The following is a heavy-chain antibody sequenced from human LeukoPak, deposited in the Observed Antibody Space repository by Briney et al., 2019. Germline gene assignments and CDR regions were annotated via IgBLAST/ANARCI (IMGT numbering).Heavy chain of an antibody. V-gene: IGHV1-18*01. CDR1: GYTFTSYG. D-gene: IGHD3-16*02. J-gene: IGHJ4*02. CDR3: AGDNYDYVWGSYRYIGTDY. CDR2: ISAYNGNT. Sequence: ASVKVSCKASGYTFTSYGISWVRQAPGQGLEWMGWISAYNGNTNYAQKLQGRVTMTTDTSTSTAYMELRSLRSDDTAVYYCAGDNYDYVWGSYRYIGTDYWGQGTLVTVSS.